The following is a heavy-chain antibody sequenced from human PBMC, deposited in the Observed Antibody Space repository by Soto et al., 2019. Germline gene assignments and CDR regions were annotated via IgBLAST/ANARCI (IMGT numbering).Heavy chain of an antibody. D-gene: IGHD3-22*01. CDR3: ARAAYYYDSSGYHPLYYFDY. CDR2: IKQDGSEK. V-gene: IGHV3-7*03. CDR1: GFTFSSYW. J-gene: IGHJ4*02. Sequence: GSLRLSCAASGFTFSSYWMSWVRQAPGKGLEWVANIKQDGSEKYYVDSVKGRFTISRDNAKNSLYLQMNSLRAEDTAVYYCARAAYYYDSSGYHPLYYFDYWGQGTLVTVSS.